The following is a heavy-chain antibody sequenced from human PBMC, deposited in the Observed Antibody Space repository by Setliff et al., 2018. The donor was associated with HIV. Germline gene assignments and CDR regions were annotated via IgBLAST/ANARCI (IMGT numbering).Heavy chain of an antibody. V-gene: IGHV4-61*02. D-gene: IGHD3-10*01. J-gene: IGHJ6*02. CDR2: VYAGGSP. Sequence: PSETLSLTCTVSGGSVSSDYYYWMWIRQPAGKKLEWIGRVYAGGSPNYNPSLKSRVTISVDTSQNQFSLRLRSATAADTAVYYCARDSTTFGSGEYYNHYYGMDVWGQGTTVTVSS. CDR1: GGSVSSDY. CDR3: ARDSTTFGSGEYYNHYYGMDV.